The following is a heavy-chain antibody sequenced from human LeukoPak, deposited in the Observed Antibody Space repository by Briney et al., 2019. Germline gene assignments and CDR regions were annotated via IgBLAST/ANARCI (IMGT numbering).Heavy chain of an antibody. D-gene: IGHD5/OR15-5a*01. Sequence: SETLSLTCAVYGGSFSGYYWSWIRQPPGKGLEWIGEINHSGSTNYNPSLKSGVTISVDTSKNQFSLKLSSVTAADTAVYYCASVWRYWGQGTLVTVSS. CDR2: INHSGST. CDR3: ASVWRY. CDR1: GGSFSGYY. V-gene: IGHV4-34*01. J-gene: IGHJ4*02.